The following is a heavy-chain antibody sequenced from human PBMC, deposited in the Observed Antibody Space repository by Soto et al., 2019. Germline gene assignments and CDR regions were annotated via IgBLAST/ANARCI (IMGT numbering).Heavy chain of an antibody. J-gene: IGHJ4*02. CDR3: ARGVVVVAPAEYYFDY. CDR1: GVTIISGGYY. D-gene: IGHD2-15*01. CDR2: IYYSGST. V-gene: IGHV4-31*03. Sequence: PSETLSLTCTVSGVTIISGGYYWSWIRKHPGKGLEWIGYIYYSGSTYYNPSLKSRVTISVDTSKNQFSLKLSSVTAADTAVYYCARGVVVVAPAEYYFDYWGQGTLVTVS.